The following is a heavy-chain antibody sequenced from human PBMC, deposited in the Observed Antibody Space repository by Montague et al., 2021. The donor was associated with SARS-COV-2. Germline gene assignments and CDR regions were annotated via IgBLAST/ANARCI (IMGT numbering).Heavy chain of an antibody. Sequence: SLRLSCAASGFTFSSHWMHWVRQLPGKGLLWVSRINTDGSITNYADSVKGRFTISRDNAKNSMYLQMNSLRVEDTAVYYCATDRTVAPGYGFDHWGQGTLVTVSS. CDR3: ATDRTVAPGYGFDH. V-gene: IGHV3-74*01. CDR2: INTDGSIT. J-gene: IGHJ5*02. D-gene: IGHD3-9*01. CDR1: GFTFSSHW.